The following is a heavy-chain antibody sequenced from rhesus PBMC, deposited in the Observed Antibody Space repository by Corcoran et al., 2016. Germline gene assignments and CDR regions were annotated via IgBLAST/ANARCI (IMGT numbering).Heavy chain of an antibody. CDR2: ITYSGST. J-gene: IGHJ1*01. CDR1: GGSISSGYYY. CDR3: ARDFTMIVVIGEF. D-gene: IGHD3-28*01. Sequence: QVQLQESGPGLVKPSETLSLTCAVSGGSISSGYYYWSWIRQPPGKGLEWIWYITYSGSTSYNPSLKSRVTISRDTSKNQFSLKLSSVTAANTAVYYCARDFTMIVVIGEFWGQGALVTVSS. V-gene: IGHV4-122*02.